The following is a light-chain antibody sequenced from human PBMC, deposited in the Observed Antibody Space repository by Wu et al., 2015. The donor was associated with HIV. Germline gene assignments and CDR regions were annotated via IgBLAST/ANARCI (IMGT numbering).Light chain of an antibody. CDR3: QHRHNWPLT. CDR2: DAS. J-gene: IGKJ4*01. V-gene: IGKV3-15*01. Sequence: EIVMTQSPASLSVSPGESATLSCRASQSVGRNLAWYQQKPGQALKIVIYDASTRATGIPARFSGFGSGTDFTLTITSLESEDFALYYCQHRHNWPLTFGGGPRWRS. CDR1: QSVGRN.